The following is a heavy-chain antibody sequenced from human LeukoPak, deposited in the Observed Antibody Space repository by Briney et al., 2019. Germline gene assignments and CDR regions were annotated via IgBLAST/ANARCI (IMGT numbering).Heavy chain of an antibody. D-gene: IGHD1-26*01. J-gene: IGHJ4*02. V-gene: IGHV3-23*01. CDR2: ISGSGGST. CDR3: AKAGIVGATGYDY. Sequence: GGSLRLSCAAFGFTFSSYAMSWVRQTPGKGLEWVSAISGSGGSTYYADSVKGRFTISRDNSKNTLYLQMNSLRAEDTAVYYCAKAGIVGATGYDYWGQGTLVTVSS. CDR1: GFTFSSYA.